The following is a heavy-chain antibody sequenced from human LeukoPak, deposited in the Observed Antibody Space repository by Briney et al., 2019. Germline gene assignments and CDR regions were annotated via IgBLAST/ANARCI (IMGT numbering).Heavy chain of an antibody. Sequence: GGSLRLSCAASGFTFSSYAMSWVRQAPGKGLEWVSAISGGGGSTYYADSVKGRFTISRDNSKNTLYLQMNSLRAEDTAVYYCAKASVTTMGMYYFDYWGQGTLVTVSS. CDR1: GFTFSSYA. D-gene: IGHD4-17*01. J-gene: IGHJ4*02. CDR2: ISGGGGST. CDR3: AKASVTTMGMYYFDY. V-gene: IGHV3-23*01.